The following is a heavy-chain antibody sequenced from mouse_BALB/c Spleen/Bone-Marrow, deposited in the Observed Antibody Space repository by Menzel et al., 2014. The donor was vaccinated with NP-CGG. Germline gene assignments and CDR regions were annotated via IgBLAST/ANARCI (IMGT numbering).Heavy chain of an antibody. CDR1: GYTFTDYN. Sequence: EVQLQQSGPELVTPGASVKIPCKASGYTFTDYNIDWVKQSHGKSLEWIGDINPNNGGTIYNQKFEGKATLTVDKSSSTAYMELRSLTSEDTAVYYCERRVWAMDYWVQGTSVTISS. D-gene: IGHD2-10*02. CDR2: INPNNGGT. V-gene: IGHV1-18*01. CDR3: ERRVWAMDY. J-gene: IGHJ4*01.